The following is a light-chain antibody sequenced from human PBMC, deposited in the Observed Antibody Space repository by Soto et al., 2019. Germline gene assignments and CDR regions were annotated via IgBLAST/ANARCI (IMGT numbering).Light chain of an antibody. J-gene: IGKJ1*01. CDR3: MQSIQVPWT. CDR2: EVS. Sequence: DLVMTQTPPSLSVTPGQPASISCKSSRSLLDSDGRTYVYWYLQKSGQSPQLLIWEVSNRFSGVPDRFSGSGSGTDFTLKISRVEAEDVGVYFCMQSIQVPWTFGQGSKVEIK. V-gene: IGKV2D-29*02. CDR1: RSLLDSDGRTY.